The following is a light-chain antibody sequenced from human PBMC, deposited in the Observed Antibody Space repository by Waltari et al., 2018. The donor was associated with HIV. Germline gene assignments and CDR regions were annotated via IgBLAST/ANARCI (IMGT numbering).Light chain of an antibody. CDR1: QGISTD. CDR2: DAS. Sequence: ELVMTQSPATLSVSPGERVTLSCRASQGISTDLAWYQQKPGQAPRLLIYDASTRATDIPARFSGSGSGTEFTLTISSLQSEDFAIYYCQQYINWPPYTFGQGTKLEIK. V-gene: IGKV3-15*01. CDR3: QQYINWPPYT. J-gene: IGKJ2*01.